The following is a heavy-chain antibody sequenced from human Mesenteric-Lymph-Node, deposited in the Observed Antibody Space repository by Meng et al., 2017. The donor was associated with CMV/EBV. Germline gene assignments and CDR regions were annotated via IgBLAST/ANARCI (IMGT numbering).Heavy chain of an antibody. D-gene: IGHD6-25*01. CDR2: ISSSGSYI. CDR3: AKAAQRLDYYGMDV. Sequence: GESLKISCAASGFTLTTYSMNWVRQAPGKGLEWVSSISSSGSYIYYSDSVKGRFTISRDNSKNSLYLQMNSLRAEDTALYYCAKAAQRLDYYGMDVWGQGTTVTVSS. V-gene: IGHV3-21*04. CDR1: GFTLTTYS. J-gene: IGHJ6*02.